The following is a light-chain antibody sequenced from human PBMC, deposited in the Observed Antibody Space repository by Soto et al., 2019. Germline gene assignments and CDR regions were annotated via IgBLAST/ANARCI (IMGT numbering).Light chain of an antibody. CDR1: AGAVTSGHF. Sequence: QAVVTQEPSLTVSXXXTVTXXCDSSAGAVTSGHFPYWFQQKPGQAPRTLICHISNKPSWTPARFSGSLLGGKAALTLSGAQTEDEADYYCLLSYGAARVFGGGTQLTVL. V-gene: IGLV7-46*01. CDR2: HIS. J-gene: IGLJ3*02. CDR3: LLSYGAARV.